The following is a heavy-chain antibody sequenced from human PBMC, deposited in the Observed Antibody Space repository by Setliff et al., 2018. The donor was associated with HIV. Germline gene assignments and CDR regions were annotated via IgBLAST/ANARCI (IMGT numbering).Heavy chain of an antibody. J-gene: IGHJ3*02. Sequence: GASVKVSCKASGYTFSTYGISWVRQAPGQGLERMGWISAYNGNTNYAQKLQGRVTVTTDTSTSTAYMELRGLRSDDTAVYYCARDRGVYCISSSCYSPVDAFDIWGQGTMVTVSS. D-gene: IGHD2-2*01. V-gene: IGHV1-18*01. CDR1: GYTFSTYG. CDR2: ISAYNGNT. CDR3: ARDRGVYCISSSCYSPVDAFDI.